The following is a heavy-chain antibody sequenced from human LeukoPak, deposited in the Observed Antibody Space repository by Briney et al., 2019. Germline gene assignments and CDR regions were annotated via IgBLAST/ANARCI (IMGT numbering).Heavy chain of an antibody. J-gene: IGHJ6*03. Sequence: GTLRLSCAASGFTFSIYGMNWVRQAPGKGLEWVSSISSSSSYIYYADSVRGRFTISRDNAKNSLFLQMNSLRGEDTAIYYCARDPYSGRYGDYYYYYMDVWGKGTTVTISS. CDR1: GFTFSIYG. D-gene: IGHD1-26*01. V-gene: IGHV3-21*01. CDR3: ARDPYSGRYGDYYYYYMDV. CDR2: ISSSSSYI.